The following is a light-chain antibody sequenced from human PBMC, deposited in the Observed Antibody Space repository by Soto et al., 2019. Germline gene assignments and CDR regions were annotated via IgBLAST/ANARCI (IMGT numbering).Light chain of an antibody. Sequence: DIPMSQSPSSVSACVEDRVIITCRASQSISNHLNWYQQKPGTAPNLLIYDGSILQSGVPSRFSGSGSGTEYTLTISGLQPEDFATYYCQQTFGTPITFGGGTKVDIK. CDR2: DGS. V-gene: IGKV1-39*01. J-gene: IGKJ4*01. CDR1: QSISNH. CDR3: QQTFGTPIT.